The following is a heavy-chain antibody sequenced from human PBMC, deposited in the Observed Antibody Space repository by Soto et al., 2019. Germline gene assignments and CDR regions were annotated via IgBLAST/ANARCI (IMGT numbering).Heavy chain of an antibody. CDR3: ARGGDYFDY. Sequence: QLQLPESGSGLVKPSQTLSLTCGVSGGSVSGGGYSWSWIRQPPGKGLEWIGYIWLSGSTYYNPSLKSRVTISIDRSKNQFSLRLSSVTAADTAGYYCARGGDYFDYWGQGTLVTVSS. CDR1: GGSVSGGGYS. V-gene: IGHV4-30-2*01. CDR2: IWLSGST. J-gene: IGHJ4*02.